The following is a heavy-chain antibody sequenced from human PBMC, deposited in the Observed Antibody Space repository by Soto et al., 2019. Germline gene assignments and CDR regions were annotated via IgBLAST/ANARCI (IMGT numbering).Heavy chain of an antibody. CDR2: IIPIFGTA. J-gene: IGHJ6*02. CDR3: AREGAAAPQTYYYGMDV. CDR1: GGTFSSYA. D-gene: IGHD6-13*01. V-gene: IGHV1-69*13. Sequence: SVKVSCKASGGTFSSYAISWVRQAPGQGLEWMGGIIPIFGTANYAQKFQGRVTITADESTSTAYMELSSLRSEDTAVYYCAREGAAAPQTYYYGMDVWGQGTTVTSP.